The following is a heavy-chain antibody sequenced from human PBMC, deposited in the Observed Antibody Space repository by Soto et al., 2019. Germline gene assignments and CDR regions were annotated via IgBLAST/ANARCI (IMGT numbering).Heavy chain of an antibody. D-gene: IGHD1-20*01. J-gene: IGHJ4*02. CDR2: ITGSGDDT. CDR1: GFIFRSYA. CDR3: AKAISGYNDPLDH. V-gene: IGHV3-23*01. Sequence: GGSLRLSCAASGFIFRSYAMNWVRQAPGKGLEWVSVITGSGDDTYYVDSVKGRFTISRDNSKNMLYVEMNSLRAEDTAVYYCAKAISGYNDPLDHWGQGTLVTVSS.